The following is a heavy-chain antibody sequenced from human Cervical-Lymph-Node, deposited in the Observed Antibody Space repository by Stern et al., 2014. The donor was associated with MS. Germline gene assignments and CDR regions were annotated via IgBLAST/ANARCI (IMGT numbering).Heavy chain of an antibody. J-gene: IGHJ4*02. CDR1: GYRFTSYW. V-gene: IGHV5-51*01. CDR3: ARRSTTYFDH. CDR2: IYPGDSDT. D-gene: IGHD3-9*01. Sequence: QLVQSGPEVREPGESLKISCQGSGYRFTSYWIGWVRLTPGRGLEWMGIIYPGDSDTRYSPSFQGQVTISVDKSISTAYLQWNSVGASDTAVYYCARRSTTYFDHWGQGTLVTVS.